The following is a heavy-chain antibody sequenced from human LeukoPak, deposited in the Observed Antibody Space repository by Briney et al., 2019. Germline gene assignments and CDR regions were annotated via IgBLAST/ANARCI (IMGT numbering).Heavy chain of an antibody. J-gene: IGHJ6*03. Sequence: KPSETLSLTCAVYGGSFSGYYWSWIRQPPGKGLEWIGEINHSGSTNYNPSLKSRVTISVDTSKNQFSLKLSSVTAADTAVYYCARGLPDYDFWSGYPRPYYMDVWGKGTTVTVSS. CDR3: ARGLPDYDFWSGYPRPYYMDV. CDR2: INHSGST. CDR1: GGSFSGYY. V-gene: IGHV4-34*01. D-gene: IGHD3-3*01.